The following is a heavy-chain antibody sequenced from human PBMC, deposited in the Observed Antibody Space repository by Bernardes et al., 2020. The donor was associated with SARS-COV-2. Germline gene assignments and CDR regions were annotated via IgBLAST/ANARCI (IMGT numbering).Heavy chain of an antibody. D-gene: IGHD5-18*01. J-gene: IGHJ4*02. CDR3: ARDNTFMNDF. Sequence: GVLRLSCAASGFTFSKYWMTWVRQAPGKGLEWVANIKQDGSEKVYVDSVKGRFTISRDNAENSLYLQMNSLRVEDTAVYYCARDNTFMNDFWGQGTLVTVSS. CDR2: IKQDGSEK. CDR1: GFTFSKYW. V-gene: IGHV3-7*01.